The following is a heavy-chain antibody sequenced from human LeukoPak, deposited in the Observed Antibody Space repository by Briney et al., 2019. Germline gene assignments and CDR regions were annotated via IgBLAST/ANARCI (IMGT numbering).Heavy chain of an antibody. V-gene: IGHV3-15*01. D-gene: IGHD3-16*02. Sequence: GGSLRLSCAASGFTFSSYAMHWVRQAPGKGLEWVGRIKSKTDGGTTDYAAPVKGRFTISRDDSKNTLYLQMNSLKTEDTAVYYCTTDKGITFGGVIVIPVYWGQGTLVTVSS. CDR3: TTDKGITFGGVIVIPVY. CDR2: IKSKTDGGTT. CDR1: GFTFSSYA. J-gene: IGHJ4*02.